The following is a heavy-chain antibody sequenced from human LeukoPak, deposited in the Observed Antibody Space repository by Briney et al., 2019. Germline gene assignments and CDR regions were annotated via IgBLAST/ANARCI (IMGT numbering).Heavy chain of an antibody. CDR3: ASQGGWYYFDY. CDR1: GFTFSSPS. J-gene: IGHJ4*02. V-gene: IGHV3-33*08. Sequence: PGGSLRLSCAASGFTFSSPSMHWVRQAPGKGLEWVALIWYDGSTKYYADSVKGRFTISRDNSKNTLYLQMNSLRAEDSAVYYCASQGGWYYFDYWGQGTLVTVSS. CDR2: IWYDGSTK. D-gene: IGHD6-19*01.